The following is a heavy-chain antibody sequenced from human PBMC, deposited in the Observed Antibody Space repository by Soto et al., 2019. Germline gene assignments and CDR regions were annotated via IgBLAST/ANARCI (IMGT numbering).Heavy chain of an antibody. Sequence: QVQLVESGGGVVQPGRSLRLSCAASGFTFNSYGMHWVRQAPGKGLEWVAVIWYDGSNEYYADSVKGRFTISRDNSQNTVYLQMNSLRAEDTAVYYCARGGASGWQPYYFDYWGKGTLVTVSS. CDR2: IWYDGSNE. D-gene: IGHD6-19*01. V-gene: IGHV3-33*01. CDR1: GFTFNSYG. J-gene: IGHJ4*02. CDR3: ARGGASGWQPYYFDY.